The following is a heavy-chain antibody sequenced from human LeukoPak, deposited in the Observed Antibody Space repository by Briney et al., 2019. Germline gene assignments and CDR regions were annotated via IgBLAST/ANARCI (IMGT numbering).Heavy chain of an antibody. Sequence: ASVKVSCKASGYTFTSYGISWVRQAPGQGLEWMGIINPSGGSTSYAQKFQGRVTMTRDMSTSTVYMELSSLRSEDTAVYYCARDSAYGDYAFGYWGQGTLVTVSS. CDR2: INPSGGST. J-gene: IGHJ4*02. D-gene: IGHD4-17*01. CDR1: GYTFTSYG. CDR3: ARDSAYGDYAFGY. V-gene: IGHV1-46*01.